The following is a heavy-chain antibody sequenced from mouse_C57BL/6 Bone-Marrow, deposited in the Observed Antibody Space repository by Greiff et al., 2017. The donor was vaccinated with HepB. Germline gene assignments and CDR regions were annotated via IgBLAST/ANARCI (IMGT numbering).Heavy chain of an antibody. CDR1: GFTIKDDY. Sequence: VQLKQSGAELVRPGASVKLSCTASGFTIKDDYMHWVKQRPEQGLEWIGWIDPANGDTEYAPKFQGKATITADTSSNTAYLQLSSLTSEDTAVYYCTEETYDGSSPYYFDYWGQGTTLTVSS. D-gene: IGHD1-1*01. V-gene: IGHV14-4*01. CDR3: TEETYDGSSPYYFDY. CDR2: IDPANGDT. J-gene: IGHJ2*01.